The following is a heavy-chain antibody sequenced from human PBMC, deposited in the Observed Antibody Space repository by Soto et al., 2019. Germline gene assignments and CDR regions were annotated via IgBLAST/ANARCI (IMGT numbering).Heavy chain of an antibody. Sequence: SLRLSCAASGFTFSSYGMHWVRQAPGKGLEWVAVISYDGSNKYYADSVKGRFTISRDNSKNTLYLQMNSLRAEDTAVYYCAKEQYTYYFDYWGQGTLVTVSS. V-gene: IGHV3-30*18. CDR2: ISYDGSNK. J-gene: IGHJ4*02. CDR1: GFTFSSYG. CDR3: AKEQYTYYFDY. D-gene: IGHD6-6*01.